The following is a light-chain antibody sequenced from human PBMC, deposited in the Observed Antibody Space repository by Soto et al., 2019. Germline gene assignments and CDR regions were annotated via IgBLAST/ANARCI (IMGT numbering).Light chain of an antibody. V-gene: IGKV4-1*01. CDR1: QSVFYSANNKSY. CDR3: PQYYSSPWT. CDR2: WAS. J-gene: IGKJ1*01. Sequence: VMTQSPDSLAVSLGDRATIDCESSQSVFYSANNKSYLAWYQQKPGQRPKLLVYWASVRESRVPDRFSGSGSWTHFTLTISSLRPEDAALYFCPQYYSSPWTFGPGTTVEIK.